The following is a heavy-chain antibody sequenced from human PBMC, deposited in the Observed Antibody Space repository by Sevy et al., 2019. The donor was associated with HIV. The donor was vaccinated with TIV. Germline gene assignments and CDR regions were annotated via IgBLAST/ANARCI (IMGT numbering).Heavy chain of an antibody. Sequence: SETLSLTCAVSGGSISSGGYSWSWIRQPPGKGLEWIVYIYHSGSTYYNPSLKSRVTISVDRSKNQFSLKLSSVTAADTAVYYCARDGIAAAGLGWFDPWGQGTLVTVSS. CDR1: GGSISSGGYS. CDR2: IYHSGST. J-gene: IGHJ5*02. CDR3: ARDGIAAAGLGWFDP. D-gene: IGHD6-13*01. V-gene: IGHV4-30-2*01.